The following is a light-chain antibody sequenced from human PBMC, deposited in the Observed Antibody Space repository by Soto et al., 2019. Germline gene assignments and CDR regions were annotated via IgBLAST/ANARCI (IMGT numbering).Light chain of an antibody. CDR2: DVS. CDR3: CSYAGSYV. CDR1: SSDVGGYNY. Sequence: ALTHPRSVSGSPGQSFTISCTGTSSDVGGYNYVSWYQQHPGKAPKLMIYDVSKRPSGVPDRFSGSKSGNTASLTISGLQAEDEADYYCCSYAGSYVFGTGTKVTVL. J-gene: IGLJ1*01. V-gene: IGLV2-11*01.